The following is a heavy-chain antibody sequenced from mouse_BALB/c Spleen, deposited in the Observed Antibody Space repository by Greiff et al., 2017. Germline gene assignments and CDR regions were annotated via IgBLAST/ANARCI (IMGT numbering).Heavy chain of an antibody. Sequence: VQLKESGPQLVRPGASVKISCKASGYSFTSYWMHWVKQRPGQGLEWIGMIDPSDSETRLNQKFKDKATLTVDKSSSTAYMQLSSPTSEDSAVYYCARYDGYYGDWGQGTTLTVSS. D-gene: IGHD2-3*01. CDR1: GYSFTSYW. CDR2: IDPSDSET. V-gene: IGHV1S126*01. J-gene: IGHJ2*01. CDR3: ARYDGYYGD.